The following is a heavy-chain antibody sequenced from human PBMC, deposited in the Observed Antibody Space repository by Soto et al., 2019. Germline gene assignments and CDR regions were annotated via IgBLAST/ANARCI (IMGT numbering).Heavy chain of an antibody. CDR3: ATLNYDILTGYYYYYGMDV. D-gene: IGHD3-9*01. J-gene: IGHJ6*02. V-gene: IGHV1-18*01. CDR1: GYTFTSYG. Sequence: ASVKVSCKASGYTFTSYGISWVRQAPGQGLEWMGWISAYNGNTNYAQKLQGRVTMTTDTSTSTAYMELRSLRSDDTAVYYCATLNYDILTGYYYYYGMDVWGQGTTVTVSS. CDR2: ISAYNGNT.